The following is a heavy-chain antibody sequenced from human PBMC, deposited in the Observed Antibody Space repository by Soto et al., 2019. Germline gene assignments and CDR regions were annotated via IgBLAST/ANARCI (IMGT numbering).Heavy chain of an antibody. CDR1: GYTFNAYY. V-gene: IGHV1-2*02. J-gene: IGHJ4*02. CDR2: INLNSGDT. D-gene: IGHD6-6*01. Sequence: ASVKVSCKASGYTFNAYYIHWVRQAPGQGLEWVGRINLNSGDTTYTQKFEGRVTMTRDTSISTAYLELSGPRSDDTAIYYCARDPRPLYHFDFWGQGTLVTVSS. CDR3: ARDPRPLYHFDF.